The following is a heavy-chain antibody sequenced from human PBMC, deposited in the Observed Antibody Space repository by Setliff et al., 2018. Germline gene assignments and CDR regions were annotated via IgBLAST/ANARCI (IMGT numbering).Heavy chain of an antibody. V-gene: IGHV4-61*02. J-gene: IGHJ4*02. CDR1: GASISSGPYY. CDR2: LHTSGTT. CDR3: RVWVDMIEVDS. D-gene: IGHD3-22*01. Sequence: SETLSLTCAVSGASISSGPYYWTWIRQPAGKGLEWVGRLHTSGTTNYNPSLQSRVTISIDTSKNQFSLKLTSVTAADTAVYYCRVWVDMIEVDSWAQGTLVTVSS.